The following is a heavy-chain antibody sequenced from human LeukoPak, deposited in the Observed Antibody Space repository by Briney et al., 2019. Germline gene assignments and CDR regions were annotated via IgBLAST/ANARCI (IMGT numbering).Heavy chain of an antibody. Sequence: ASVKVSCKASGYTFTGYYMHWVRQAPGQGLVWMGWINPNSGGTNYAQKIQGRVTMTRDTSISTAYMELSRLRSDDTAVYYCARARESSSSARLDPWGQGTLVTVSS. V-gene: IGHV1-2*02. D-gene: IGHD6-6*01. CDR2: INPNSGGT. J-gene: IGHJ5*02. CDR1: GYTFTGYY. CDR3: ARARESSSSARLDP.